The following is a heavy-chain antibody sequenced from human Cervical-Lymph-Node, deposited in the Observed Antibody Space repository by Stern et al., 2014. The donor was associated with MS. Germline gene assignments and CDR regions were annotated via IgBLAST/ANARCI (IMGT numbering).Heavy chain of an antibody. CDR1: GGTFTRHA. D-gene: IGHD6-19*01. J-gene: IGHJ6*02. V-gene: IGHV1-69*01. Sequence: VQLVESGTEVKKPGSSVTVSCQAAGGTFTRHAICWGRQAPGQGLEWMGGTYPHFGKINSAQKFQDRFPLPADESTSTAYMELSSLRSEDATVYYCAISYSGWDSPNHFYGMDVWGHGTTVTVSS. CDR2: TYPHFGKI. CDR3: AISYSGWDSPNHFYGMDV.